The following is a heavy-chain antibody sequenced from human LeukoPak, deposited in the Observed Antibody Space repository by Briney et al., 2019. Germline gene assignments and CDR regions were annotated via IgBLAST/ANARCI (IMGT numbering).Heavy chain of an antibody. Sequence: GGSLRLSCAASGFTFSSYSMNWVRQAPGKGLEWVSSISSSSSYIYYADSVKGRFTISRDNAKNSLYLQMNSLRAEDTAVYYCARSMATVTTFDYWGQGTLVTVSS. V-gene: IGHV3-21*01. CDR3: ARSMATVTTFDY. CDR1: GFTFSSYS. D-gene: IGHD4-17*01. J-gene: IGHJ4*02. CDR2: ISSSSSYI.